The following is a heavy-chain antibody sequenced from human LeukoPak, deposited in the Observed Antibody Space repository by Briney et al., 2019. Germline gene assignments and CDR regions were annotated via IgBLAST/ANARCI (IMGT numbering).Heavy chain of an antibody. CDR3: ARAGPPPPVLRFVEWFEGSWFDP. CDR1: GGSISSSSYY. Sequence: SETLSLTCTVSGGSISSSSYYWGWIRQPPGKGLEWIGSIYYSGSTYYNPSLKSRVTISVDTSKNQFSLKLSSVTAAGTAVYYCARAGPPPPVLRFVEWFEGSWFDPWGQGTLGTVSS. J-gene: IGHJ5*02. CDR2: IYYSGST. V-gene: IGHV4-39*07. D-gene: IGHD3-3*01.